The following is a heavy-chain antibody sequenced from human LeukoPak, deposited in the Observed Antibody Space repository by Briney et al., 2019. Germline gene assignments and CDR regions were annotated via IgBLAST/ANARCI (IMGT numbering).Heavy chain of an antibody. Sequence: SETLSLTCTVSGYSISSGYYWGWIRQPPGKGLEWIGSIYHSGSTYYNPPLKSRVTISVDTSKNQFSLKLSSVTAADTAVYYCARGDLGGDYFDYWGQGTLVTVSS. CDR3: ARGDLGGDYFDY. V-gene: IGHV4-38-2*02. J-gene: IGHJ4*02. CDR2: IYHSGST. D-gene: IGHD3-16*01. CDR1: GYSISSGYY.